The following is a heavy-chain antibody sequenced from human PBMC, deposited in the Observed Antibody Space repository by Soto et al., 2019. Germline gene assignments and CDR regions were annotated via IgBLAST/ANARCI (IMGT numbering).Heavy chain of an antibody. J-gene: IGHJ2*01. Sequence: SETLSLTCSVSGASISSFNWNWVRQPAGKGPEWVGRLNIAGTINYNPSLKSRITMSMDTSKNQISLHLRSVTAADTAIYYCARDRGEYTSSWFWYFSHWGHGTLVTVSS. D-gene: IGHD6-13*01. V-gene: IGHV4-4*07. CDR1: GASISSFN. CDR2: LNIAGTI. CDR3: ARDRGEYTSSWFWYFSH.